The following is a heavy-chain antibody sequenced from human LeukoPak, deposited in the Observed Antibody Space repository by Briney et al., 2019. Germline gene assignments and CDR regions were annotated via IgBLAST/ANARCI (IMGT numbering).Heavy chain of an antibody. Sequence: PSETPSLTCTVSGGSISSSYWSWIRQPPGKGLEWIGYIYYSGSTTYNPSLKSRVTISVDTSKNQFSLKLSSVTAADTAVYYCARNFGSAGPVFDCWGQGTLVTVSS. V-gene: IGHV4-59*01. CDR1: GGSISSSY. D-gene: IGHD2/OR15-2a*01. CDR3: ARNFGSAGPVFDC. CDR2: IYYSGST. J-gene: IGHJ4*02.